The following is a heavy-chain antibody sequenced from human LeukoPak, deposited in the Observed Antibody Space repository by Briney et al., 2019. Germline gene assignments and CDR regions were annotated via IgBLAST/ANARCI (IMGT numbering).Heavy chain of an antibody. D-gene: IGHD5-12*01. Sequence: ASVKVSCKASRYTFTNYGISWVRQAPRQGLEWMGWISGYNGDAYYVQKFQGRVTMTTDTSTTTAYMELTSLRPHNTAPYNTAREKYRAGFDYWGQGTPVTLSS. V-gene: IGHV1-18*01. CDR1: RYTFTNYG. J-gene: IGHJ4*02. CDR3: AREKYRAGFDY. CDR2: ISGYNGDA.